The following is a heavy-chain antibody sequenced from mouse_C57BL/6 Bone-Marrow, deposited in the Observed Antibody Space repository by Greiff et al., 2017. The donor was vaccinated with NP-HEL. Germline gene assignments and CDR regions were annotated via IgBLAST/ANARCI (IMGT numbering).Heavy chain of an antibody. CDR3: AGSGGNAMDY. J-gene: IGHJ4*01. V-gene: IGHV1-50*01. D-gene: IGHD1-1*02. Sequence: QVQLQQPVAELVKPGASVKLSCKASGYTFTSSWMQWVKQRPGQGLEWIGEIDPSDGYTNYNQKFKGTATLTVDTSSSTACMQLSSLTSEDSAVYYCAGSGGNAMDYWGKGTSVTVSS. CDR1: GYTFTSSW. CDR2: IDPSDGYT.